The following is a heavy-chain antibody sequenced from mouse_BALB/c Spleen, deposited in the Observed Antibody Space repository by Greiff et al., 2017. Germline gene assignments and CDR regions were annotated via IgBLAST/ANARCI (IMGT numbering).Heavy chain of an antibody. V-gene: IGHV14-4*02. CDR2: IDPENGDT. Sequence: VQLQQSGAELVRSGASVKLSCTASGFNIKDYYMHWVKQRPEQGLEWIGWIDPENGDTEYAPKFQGKATMTADTSSNTAYLQLSSLTSEDTAVYYCNAGNYYGSSYWGQGTTLTVSS. J-gene: IGHJ2*01. D-gene: IGHD1-1*01. CDR3: NAGNYYGSSY. CDR1: GFNIKDYY.